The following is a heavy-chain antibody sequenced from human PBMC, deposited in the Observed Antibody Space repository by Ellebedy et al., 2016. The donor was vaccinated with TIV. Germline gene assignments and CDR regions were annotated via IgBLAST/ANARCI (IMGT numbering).Heavy chain of an antibody. CDR1: GFTFSSYW. CDR2: IKQDGSDE. CDR3: ARSLGWRDAFDI. D-gene: IGHD3-16*02. J-gene: IGHJ3*02. V-gene: IGHV3-7*01. Sequence: GESLKISCAASGFTFSSYWMSWVRQAPGEGLGWVANIKQDGSDEYYVDSVKGRFTISRDNAKNSLSLQMNSLRAEDTAVYYCARSLGWRDAFDIWGQGTMVTVSS.